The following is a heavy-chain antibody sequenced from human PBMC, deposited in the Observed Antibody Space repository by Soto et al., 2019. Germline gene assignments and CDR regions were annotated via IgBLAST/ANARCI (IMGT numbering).Heavy chain of an antibody. Sequence: PSETLSLTCSVSTGSMRTYYWTWIRQSPGKGLEWIGQISHTGRTKYNPSLEGRVTISVDTSRKQFSLKLTSVTAADTALYYCARDDTTGLFDFWGQGTLVTVSS. V-gene: IGHV4-59*01. J-gene: IGHJ4*02. CDR1: TGSMRTYY. CDR3: ARDDTTGLFDF. D-gene: IGHD4-17*01. CDR2: ISHTGRT.